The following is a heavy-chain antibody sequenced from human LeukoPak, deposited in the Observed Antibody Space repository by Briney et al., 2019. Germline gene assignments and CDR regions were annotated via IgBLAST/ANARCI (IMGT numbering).Heavy chain of an antibody. V-gene: IGHV4-59*01. CDR1: GGSISSYY. D-gene: IGHD4-23*01. Sequence: SETLSLTCTVPGGSISSYYWSWIRQPPGKGLEWIGYIYYSGSTNYNPSLKSRVTISVDTSKNQFSLKLSSVTAADTAVYYCARDSGYGGNFEPTYFDYWGQGTLVTVSS. CDR3: ARDSGYGGNFEPTYFDY. CDR2: IYYSGST. J-gene: IGHJ4*02.